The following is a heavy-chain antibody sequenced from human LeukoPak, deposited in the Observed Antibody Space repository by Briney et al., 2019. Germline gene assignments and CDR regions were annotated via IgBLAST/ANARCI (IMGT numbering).Heavy chain of an antibody. CDR2: IIPIFGTA. Sequence: SVKVSCKACGGTFSSYAISWVRQAPGQGLEWMGRIIPIFGTANYAQKFQGRVTITTDESTSTAYMELSSLRSEDTAVYYCAREDYGSGSTHYYFDYWGQGTLVTVSS. V-gene: IGHV1-69*05. J-gene: IGHJ4*02. CDR1: GGTFSSYA. D-gene: IGHD3-10*01. CDR3: AREDYGSGSTHYYFDY.